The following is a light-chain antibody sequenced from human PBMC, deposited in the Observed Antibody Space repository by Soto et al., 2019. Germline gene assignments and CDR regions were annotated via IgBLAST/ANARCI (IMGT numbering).Light chain of an antibody. CDR2: EVS. CDR3: TSYTTTSAVI. Sequence: QSALSQPASVSGSPGQSITISCTGTSSDIGRYNYVSWYQQHPGMAPQLLIYEVSDRPSGVSNRFSGSKSGNTASLTISGLQAEDGADYFCTSYTTTSAVIFGGGTKLTVL. V-gene: IGLV2-14*01. CDR1: SSDIGRYNY. J-gene: IGLJ2*01.